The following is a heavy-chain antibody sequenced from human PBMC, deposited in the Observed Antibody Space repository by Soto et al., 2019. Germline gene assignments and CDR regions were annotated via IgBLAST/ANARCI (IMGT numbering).Heavy chain of an antibody. CDR2: IYYSGST. Sequence: SETLSLTCTVSGGSISSGDYYWSWIRQPPGKGLEWIGYIYYSGSTYYNPSLKSRVTISVDTSKNQFSLKLSSVTAADTAVYYCARAQGSGFLVLWGQGTLVTVSS. V-gene: IGHV4-30-4*01. J-gene: IGHJ4*02. CDR1: GGSISSGDYY. D-gene: IGHD3-10*01. CDR3: ARAQGSGFLVL.